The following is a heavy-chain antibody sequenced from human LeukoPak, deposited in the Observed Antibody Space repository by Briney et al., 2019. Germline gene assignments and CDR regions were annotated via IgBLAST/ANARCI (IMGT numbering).Heavy chain of an antibody. CDR1: GFSFSTYA. CDR2: ISSSSSYT. Sequence: PGGSLRLSCAASGFSFSTYAMSWIRQAPGKGLEWASYISSSSSYTNYADSVKGRFTISRDNAKNSLYLQMNSLRAEDTAVYYCARVLSYDSSGYYYGLDYWGQGTLVTVSS. V-gene: IGHV3-11*06. CDR3: ARVLSYDSSGYYYGLDY. J-gene: IGHJ4*02. D-gene: IGHD3-22*01.